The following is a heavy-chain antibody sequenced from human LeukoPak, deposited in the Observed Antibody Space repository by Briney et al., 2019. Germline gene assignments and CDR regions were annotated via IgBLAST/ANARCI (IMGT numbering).Heavy chain of an antibody. Sequence: GGPLRLSCAASGFTFSSYEMNWVRQAPGEGLEWVSYISSSGSTIYYADSVEGRFTISRDNAKNSLYLQMNSLRAEDTAVYYCAELGITMIGGVWGKGTTVIVSS. D-gene: IGHD3-10*02. CDR2: ISSSGSTI. J-gene: IGHJ6*04. V-gene: IGHV3-48*03. CDR3: AELGITMIGGV. CDR1: GFTFSSYE.